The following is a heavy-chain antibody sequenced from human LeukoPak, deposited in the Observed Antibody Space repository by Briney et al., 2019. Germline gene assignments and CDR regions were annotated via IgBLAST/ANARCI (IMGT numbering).Heavy chain of an antibody. V-gene: IGHV4-34*01. D-gene: IGHD2-2*01. CDR3: ARGGRVVPAASRANFRGWFDP. Sequence: SSETLSLTCAVYGGSFSGYYWSWIRQPPGKGLEWIGEINHSGSTNYNPSLKSRVTISVDTSKNPFSLKLSSVTAADTAVYYCARGGRVVPAASRANFRGWFDPWGQGTLVTVSS. J-gene: IGHJ5*02. CDR1: GGSFSGYY. CDR2: INHSGST.